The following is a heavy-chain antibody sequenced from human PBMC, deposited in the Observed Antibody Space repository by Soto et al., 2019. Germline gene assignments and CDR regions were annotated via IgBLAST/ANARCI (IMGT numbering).Heavy chain of an antibody. J-gene: IGHJ6*02. Sequence: PGGSLRLSCAASGFTFSSYGMHWVRQAPGKGLEWVAVISYDGSNKYYADSVKGRFTISRDNSKNTLYLQMNSLRAEDTAVYYCAKDIEGDYGDYGHYYGMDVWGQGTTVTVSS. CDR3: AKDIEGDYGDYGHYYGMDV. CDR2: ISYDGSNK. V-gene: IGHV3-30*18. CDR1: GFTFSSYG. D-gene: IGHD4-17*01.